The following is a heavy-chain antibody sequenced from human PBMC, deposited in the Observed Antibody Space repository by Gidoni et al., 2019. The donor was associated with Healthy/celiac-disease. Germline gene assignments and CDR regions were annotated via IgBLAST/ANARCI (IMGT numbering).Heavy chain of an antibody. D-gene: IGHD2-2*01. CDR3: AKDRGYCSSTSCSNFDY. CDR1: GFTFSLYS. V-gene: IGHV3-23*01. J-gene: IGHJ4*02. Sequence: EVQLLESGGGLVQPGGSLRLSCPPFGFTFSLYSMSWVRQAPGKGVGWVSAISGSGGRTYYADSVKGRFTISRDNSKNTLYLQMNSLRAEDTAVYYCAKDRGYCSSTSCSNFDYWGQGTLVTVSS. CDR2: ISGSGGRT.